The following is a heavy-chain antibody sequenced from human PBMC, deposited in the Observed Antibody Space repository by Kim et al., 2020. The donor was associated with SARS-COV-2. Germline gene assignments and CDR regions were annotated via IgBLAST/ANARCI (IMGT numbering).Heavy chain of an antibody. CDR3: ARDSRTGTTSY. Sequence: TYYNPSLKSRVTISVDTSKNQFSLKLSSVTAADTAVYYCARDSRTGTTSYWGQGTLVTVSS. D-gene: IGHD1-7*01. V-gene: IGHV4-31*02. CDR2: T. J-gene: IGHJ4*02.